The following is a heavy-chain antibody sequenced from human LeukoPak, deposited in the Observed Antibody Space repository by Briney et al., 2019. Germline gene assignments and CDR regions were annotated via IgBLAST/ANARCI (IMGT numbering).Heavy chain of an antibody. CDR1: GFTFNNYV. CDR2: MGGGGTT. V-gene: IGHV3-23*01. D-gene: IGHD6-19*01. J-gene: IGHJ4*02. Sequence: GGSLRLSCAASGFTFNNYVMSWVRQAPGKGLGWVSAMGGGGTTYYADYVKGRFTISRDTSKNTLYLQMNSLRAEDTAIYYCAKAGRPQAVAGWIDYWGQGTLVTVSS. CDR3: AKAGRPQAVAGWIDY.